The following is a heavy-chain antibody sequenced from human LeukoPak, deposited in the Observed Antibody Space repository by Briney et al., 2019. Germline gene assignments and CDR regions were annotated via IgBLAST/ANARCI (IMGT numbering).Heavy chain of an antibody. Sequence: GGTLRLSCAASGFTFTHYGMNWVRQAPGKGLEWVSGISWNSGSIGYADSVKGRFTISRDNAKNSLYLQMNSLRAEDMALYYCAKDIGVTPAGYFDYWGQGTLVTVSS. V-gene: IGHV3-9*03. D-gene: IGHD2-21*02. J-gene: IGHJ4*02. CDR2: ISWNSGSI. CDR3: AKDIGVTPAGYFDY. CDR1: GFTFTHYG.